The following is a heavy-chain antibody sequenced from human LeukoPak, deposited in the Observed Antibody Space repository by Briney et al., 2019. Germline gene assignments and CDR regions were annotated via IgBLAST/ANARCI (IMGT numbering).Heavy chain of an antibody. CDR2: ISSSGSTI. D-gene: IGHD3-22*01. V-gene: IGHV3-48*03. CDR1: GYTFSSYE. CDR3: AREVDSSGYYARHFDY. J-gene: IGHJ4*02. Sequence: KPGGSLRLSCAASGYTFSSYEMNWVRQAPGKGLEWVSYISSSGSTIYYADSVKGRFTISRDNAKNSLYLQMNSLRAEDTAVYYCAREVDSSGYYARHFDYWGQGTLVTVSS.